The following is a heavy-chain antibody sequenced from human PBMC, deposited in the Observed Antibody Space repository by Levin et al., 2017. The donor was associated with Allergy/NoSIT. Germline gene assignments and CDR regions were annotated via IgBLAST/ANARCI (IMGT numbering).Heavy chain of an antibody. CDR1: GFFFTSYG. V-gene: IGHV3-23*01. D-gene: IGHD1/OR15-1a*01. CDR2: LSGSGSSA. Sequence: GESLKISCAASGFFFTSYGMNWVRQSPGKGLEWVASLSGSGSSAYYADSVKGRFSISRDNSENMLDLQMNNLRAEDTAIYYCARTSSQEIYFYYGMDVWGQGTTVTVSS. J-gene: IGHJ6*02. CDR3: ARTSSQEIYFYYGMDV.